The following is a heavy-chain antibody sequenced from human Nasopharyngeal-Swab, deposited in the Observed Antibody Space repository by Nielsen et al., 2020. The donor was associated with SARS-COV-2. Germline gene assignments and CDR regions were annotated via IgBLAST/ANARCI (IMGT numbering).Heavy chain of an antibody. CDR1: GFTFDDYA. J-gene: IGHJ4*02. Sequence: GGSLRLSCAASGFTFDDYAMHWVRQAPGKGLEWVSGISWNSGSIGYADSVKGRFTISRDNAKNSLYLQMNSLRAEDTAVYYCARSWGGGYSFSFDYWGQGTLVTVSS. V-gene: IGHV3-9*01. CDR3: ARSWGGGYSFSFDY. CDR2: ISWNSGSI. D-gene: IGHD2-15*01.